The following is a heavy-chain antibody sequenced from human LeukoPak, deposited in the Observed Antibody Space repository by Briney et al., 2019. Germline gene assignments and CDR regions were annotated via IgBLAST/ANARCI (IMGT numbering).Heavy chain of an antibody. D-gene: IGHD6-13*01. V-gene: IGHV4-59*01. J-gene: IGHJ4*02. CDR1: GGSISSYY. Sequence: SETLSLTCTVSGGSISSYYWSWNRQPPGKGLEWIGYIYYSGSTNYNPSLKSRATILVDTSKNQFSLKLSSVTAADTAVYYCARYSSSWYANDYWGQGTLVTVSS. CDR2: IYYSGST. CDR3: ARYSSSWYANDY.